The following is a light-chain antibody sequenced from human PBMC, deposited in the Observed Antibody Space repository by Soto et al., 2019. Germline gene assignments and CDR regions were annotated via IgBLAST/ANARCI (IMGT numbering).Light chain of an antibody. CDR1: QSISNY. Sequence: DIQMTQSPSSLSASVGCRVTITCLASQSISNYLNCYQQKPGKAPKLLIYGASSLQSGVPSRFSGSGSGTDFTLTVSSLQPEDFATYYCQQSHSTPKTFGQGTKVDI. CDR3: QQSHSTPKT. J-gene: IGKJ1*01. V-gene: IGKV1-39*01. CDR2: GAS.